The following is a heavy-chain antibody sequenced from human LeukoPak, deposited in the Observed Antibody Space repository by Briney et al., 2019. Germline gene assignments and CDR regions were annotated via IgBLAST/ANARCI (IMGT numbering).Heavy chain of an antibody. V-gene: IGHV4-39*01. D-gene: IGHD3-22*01. CDR3: ARLFSDSVVVVVTNYYMDV. CDR2: IYYSGST. J-gene: IGHJ6*03. Sequence: SETLSLTCTVSGGSISSSSYYWGWIRQPPGKGLEWIGNIYYSGSTYYNPSLKSRVTISVDTSKNQFSLKLSSVTAADTAVYYCARLFSDSVVVVVTNYYMDVWGKGTTVTVSS. CDR1: GGSISSSSYY.